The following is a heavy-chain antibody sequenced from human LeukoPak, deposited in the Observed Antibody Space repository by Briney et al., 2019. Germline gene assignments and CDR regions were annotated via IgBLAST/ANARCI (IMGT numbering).Heavy chain of an antibody. Sequence: GGSLRLSCAASGFTFSSYGMHWVRQAPGKGLEWVAVIWYDGSNKYYADSVKGRFTISRDNAKNSLYLQMNSLRAEDTAVYYCAREEAAAAGLNYWGQGTLVTVSS. J-gene: IGHJ4*02. CDR2: IWYDGSNK. D-gene: IGHD6-13*01. V-gene: IGHV3-33*01. CDR3: AREEAAAAGLNY. CDR1: GFTFSSYG.